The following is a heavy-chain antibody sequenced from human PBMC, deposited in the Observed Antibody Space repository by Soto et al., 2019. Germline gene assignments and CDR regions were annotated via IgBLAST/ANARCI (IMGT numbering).Heavy chain of an antibody. CDR1: GGSFTGYY. CDR3: VRGQPHRITIFEVVIRSYDYGMDV. V-gene: IGHV4-34*01. CDR2: INYRGSS. D-gene: IGHD3-3*02. J-gene: IGHJ6*02. Sequence: QVQLQQWGAGLLKPSETLSLTCAVYGGSFTGYYWTWIRQTPGKGLEWIGEINYRGSSYYNPSLESRISMAGDTSKNQFSLTLRSVTAADTAVYFCVRGQPHRITIFEVVIRSYDYGMDVWGQGTTVTVSS.